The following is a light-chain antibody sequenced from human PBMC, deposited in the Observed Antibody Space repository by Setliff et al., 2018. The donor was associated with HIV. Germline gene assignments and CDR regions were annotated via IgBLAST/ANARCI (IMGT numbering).Light chain of an antibody. Sequence: QSVLAQPASVSASPGQSITISCTGTSSDVGAYNYVSWYQQHPGKAPKLMIYEVRNRPSGVSNRFSGSTSGNTASLTISGLQAEDEADYYCSSYTSSSTRVFGTGTKVTVL. CDR3: SSYTSSSTRV. CDR1: SSDVGAYNY. V-gene: IGLV2-14*01. J-gene: IGLJ1*01. CDR2: EVR.